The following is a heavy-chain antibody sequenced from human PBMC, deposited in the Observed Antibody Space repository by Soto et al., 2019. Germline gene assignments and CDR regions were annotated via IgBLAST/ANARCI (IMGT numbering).Heavy chain of an antibody. Sequence: GGSLRLSCAASGFTYSTYAMNWVRQAPGKGLEWVSSISSSSSYIYYADSVKGRLTISRDNAKNSLYLQMNSLRAEDTAVYYCARDGYSSSHPDYGMDVGGQGTTVTVSS. CDR3: ARDGYSSSHPDYGMDV. CDR2: ISSSSSYI. J-gene: IGHJ6*02. V-gene: IGHV3-21*01. CDR1: GFTYSTYA. D-gene: IGHD6-6*01.